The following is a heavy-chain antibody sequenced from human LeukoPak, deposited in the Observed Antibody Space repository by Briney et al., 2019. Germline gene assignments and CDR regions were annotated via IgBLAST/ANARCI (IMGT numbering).Heavy chain of an antibody. D-gene: IGHD3-3*01. V-gene: IGHV4-59*01. CDR3: AGTPPPSRYDFWSGYYFRGDAFDI. CDR1: GGSISSYY. CDR2: IYYSGST. Sequence: SETLSLTCTVSGGSISSYYWSWIRQPPGKGLEWIGYIYYSGSTNYNPSLKSRVTISVDTSKNQFSLKLSSVTAADTAVYYCAGTPPPSRYDFWSGYYFRGDAFDIWGQETMVTVSS. J-gene: IGHJ3*02.